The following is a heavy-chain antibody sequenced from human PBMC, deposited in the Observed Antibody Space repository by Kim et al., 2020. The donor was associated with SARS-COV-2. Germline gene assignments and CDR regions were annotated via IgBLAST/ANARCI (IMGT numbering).Heavy chain of an antibody. CDR2: IIPIFGTA. D-gene: IGHD6-13*01. V-gene: IGHV1-69*13. J-gene: IGHJ5*02. CDR3: ARGRRIAAAGISSNWFDP. CDR1: GGTFSSYA. Sequence: SVKVSCKASGGTFSSYAISWVRQAPGQGLEWMGGIIPIFGTANYAQKFQGRVTITADESTSTAYMELSSLRSEDTAVYYCARGRRIAAAGISSNWFDPWGQGTLVTVSS.